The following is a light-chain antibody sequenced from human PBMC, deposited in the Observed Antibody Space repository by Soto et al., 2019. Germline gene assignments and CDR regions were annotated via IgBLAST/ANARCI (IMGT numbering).Light chain of an antibody. CDR3: QSYDSSLSAWV. CDR2: GDN. V-gene: IGLV1-40*01. CDR1: SSNIGAGYD. J-gene: IGLJ3*02. Sequence: QAVVTQPPSVSGAPGQRVTISCTGSSSNIGAGYDVQWYQQLPGTAPKLLIYGDNNRPSGVPDRFSGSKSGTSASLAITGLQAEDEADYYCQSYDSSLSAWVFGGGTQLTVL.